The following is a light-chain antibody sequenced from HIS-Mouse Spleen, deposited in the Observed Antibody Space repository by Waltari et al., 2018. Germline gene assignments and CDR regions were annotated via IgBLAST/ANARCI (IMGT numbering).Light chain of an antibody. Sequence: QSALTQPRSVSGSPGQSVTISCTGTSSDVGGYNYVSWYQQHPGKAPKLMIYDVSKRPSGAPYRFPGSKSGNTASLTISGLQAEDEADYYCCSYAGSYTLVFGGGTKLTVL. V-gene: IGLV2-11*01. CDR3: CSYAGSYTLV. CDR2: DVS. J-gene: IGLJ2*01. CDR1: SSDVGGYNY.